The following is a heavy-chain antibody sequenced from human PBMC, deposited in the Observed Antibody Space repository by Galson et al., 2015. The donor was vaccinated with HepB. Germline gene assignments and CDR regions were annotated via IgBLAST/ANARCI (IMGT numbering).Heavy chain of an antibody. CDR1: GYTFTSYY. J-gene: IGHJ3*02. V-gene: IGHV1-46*01. D-gene: IGHD3-9*01. CDR3: ARGTPNYDILTGYLAFDI. Sequence: SVTVSCKASGYTFTSYYMHWVRQAPGQGLEWMGIINPSGGSTSYAQKFQGRVTMTWDTSTSTVYMELSSLRSEDTAVYYCARGTPNYDILTGYLAFDIWGQGTMVTVSS. CDR2: INPSGGST.